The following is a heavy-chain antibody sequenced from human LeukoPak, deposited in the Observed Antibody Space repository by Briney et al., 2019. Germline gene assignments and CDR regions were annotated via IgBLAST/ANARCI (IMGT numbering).Heavy chain of an antibody. CDR2: IIPIFGTA. D-gene: IGHD2-21*02. J-gene: IGHJ3*02. Sequence: SVTVSCTASGGTFSSYAISWVRQAPGQGLEWMGGIIPIFGTANYAQKFQGRVTITADKSTSTAYMQLSSLRSEDTAVYYCAREPGFTVVTSWQVGDGDAFDIWGQGTMVTVSS. V-gene: IGHV1-69*06. CDR1: GGTFSSYA. CDR3: AREPGFTVVTSWQVGDGDAFDI.